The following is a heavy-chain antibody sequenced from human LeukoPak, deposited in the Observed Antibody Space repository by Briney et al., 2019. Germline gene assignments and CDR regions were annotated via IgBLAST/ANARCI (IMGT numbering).Heavy chain of an antibody. D-gene: IGHD6-13*01. V-gene: IGHV3-33*01. Sequence: PGGSLRLSCAASGFTFSSYGMHWVRQAPGKGLEWVAVIWYDGSNKYYADSVKGRFTISRDNSKNTLYLQMNSLRAEDTAVYYCASLGIAAADHPFDYWGQGTLVTVSS. J-gene: IGHJ4*02. CDR1: GFTFSSYG. CDR2: IWYDGSNK. CDR3: ASLGIAAADHPFDY.